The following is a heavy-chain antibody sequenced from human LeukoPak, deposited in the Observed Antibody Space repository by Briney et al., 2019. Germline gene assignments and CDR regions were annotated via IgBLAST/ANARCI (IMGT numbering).Heavy chain of an antibody. CDR2: FDPEDGET. D-gene: IGHD2-2*01. Sequence: ASVKVSCKVSGNTLTELSMHWVRQAPGKGLEWMGGFDPEDGETIYAQKFQGRVTMTEDTSTDTAYTELSSLRSEDTAVYYCATAVVPAARKDYWGQGTLVTVSS. J-gene: IGHJ4*02. V-gene: IGHV1-24*01. CDR1: GNTLTELS. CDR3: ATAVVPAARKDY.